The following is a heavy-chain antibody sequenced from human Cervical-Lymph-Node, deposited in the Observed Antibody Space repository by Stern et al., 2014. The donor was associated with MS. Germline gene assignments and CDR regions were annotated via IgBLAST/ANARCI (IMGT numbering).Heavy chain of an antibody. Sequence: VQLVQSGAEVKKPGASVKVSCKVSGYTLTELSMHWVRQAPGKGLEWMGGFDPEDGETIYAQKFQGRVTMTEDTSTDTAYRELSSLRSEDTAVYYCATDRDDFRSGYSAPTKGYGLDVWGQGTTVTVPS. J-gene: IGHJ6*02. CDR1: GYTLTELS. D-gene: IGHD3-3*01. CDR2: FDPEDGET. CDR3: ATDRDDFRSGYSAPTKGYGLDV. V-gene: IGHV1-24*01.